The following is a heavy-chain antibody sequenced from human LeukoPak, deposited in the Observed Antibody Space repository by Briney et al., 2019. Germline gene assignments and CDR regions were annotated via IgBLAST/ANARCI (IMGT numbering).Heavy chain of an antibody. V-gene: IGHV3-7*01. CDR1: GGSISSGDYY. CDR3: ASGNFFDY. J-gene: IGHJ4*02. CDR2: IKPDGTEK. Sequence: SLSLTCTVSGGSISSGDYYWSWVRQAPGKGLEWVANIKPDGTEKHYVDSVKGRFTISRDNAKNSLYLQMNSLRAEDTAVYFCASGNFFDYWGRGTLVAVSS.